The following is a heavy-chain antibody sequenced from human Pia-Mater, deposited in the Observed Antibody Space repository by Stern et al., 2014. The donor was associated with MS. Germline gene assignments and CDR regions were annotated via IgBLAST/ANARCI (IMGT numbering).Heavy chain of an antibody. D-gene: IGHD2/OR15-2a*01. CDR1: GFSFSSFG. Sequence: QVQLVQSGGGVVQPGRPRRLSCAASGFSFSSFGMHWVRQAPGKGLERVALISYDGSKDYADSVKGRFTISRDNSKNTLYMQMNSLRAEDTAVYYCAKDRQYLTFFFDFWGQGSLVTVSS. CDR2: ISYDGSK. J-gene: IGHJ4*02. CDR3: AKDRQYLTFFFDF. V-gene: IGHV3-30*18.